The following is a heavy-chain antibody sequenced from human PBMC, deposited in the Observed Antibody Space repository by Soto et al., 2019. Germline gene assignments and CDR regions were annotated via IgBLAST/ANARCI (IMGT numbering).Heavy chain of an antibody. CDR1: GFTFSSFW. J-gene: IGHJ4*02. V-gene: IGHV3-74*01. CDR2: INTDGSST. Sequence: EVQLVESGGGLVHPGGSLRLSCAVSGFTFSSFWMHWVRQAPGEGLVWVSRINTDGSSTSYADSVKGRFTISRDNAKNTLYLQMNSLSVEDTAMYYCAKRGVDTFGLSYWGQGTLVTVSS. CDR3: AKRGVDTFGLSY. D-gene: IGHD3-10*01.